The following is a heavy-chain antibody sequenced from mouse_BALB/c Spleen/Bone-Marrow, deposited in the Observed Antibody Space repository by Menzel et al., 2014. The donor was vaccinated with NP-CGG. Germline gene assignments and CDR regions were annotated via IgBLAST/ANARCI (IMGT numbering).Heavy chain of an antibody. CDR1: GLTFSDYY. D-gene: IGHD1-1*01. CDR3: ARYGSSPYAMDY. Sequence: EVQGVESGGGLVKPGGSLKLSCAASGLTFSDYYMYWVRQTPEKRLEWVATISDGGSYTYYPDSAKGRFTISRDNAKNNLYLQMSSLKSEDTVMYYCARYGSSPYAMDYWGQGTSVTVSS. J-gene: IGHJ4*01. CDR2: ISDGGSYT. V-gene: IGHV5-4*02.